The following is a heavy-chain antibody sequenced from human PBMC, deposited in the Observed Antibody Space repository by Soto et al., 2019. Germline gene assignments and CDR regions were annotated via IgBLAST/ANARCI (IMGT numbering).Heavy chain of an antibody. V-gene: IGHV3-7*01. D-gene: IGHD3-16*01. CDR3: ARDIGFDYVN. CDR1: GFNVMSYW. CDR2: IKEDGSEI. J-gene: IGHJ1*01. Sequence: GGSLRLSCAVSGFNVMSYWMSWVRQAPGKGLEWVASIKEDGSEIHYLHSVRGRFSISRDSAGNALHLTMNYLSADDTGVYFCARDIGFDYVNWGQGTLVTVAS.